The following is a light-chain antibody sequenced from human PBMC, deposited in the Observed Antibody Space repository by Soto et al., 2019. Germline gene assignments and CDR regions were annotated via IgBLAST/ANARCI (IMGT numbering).Light chain of an antibody. J-gene: IGLJ2*01. Sequence: QSVLTQPPSVSGAPGQRVTISCTGRRSNLGAGYDVHWYQHLPGTAPKLFIYANDNRPSGVPDRFSGSKSDTSASLAITGLQAEDEADYYGQSWDSSLSAVVFGGGTKVTVL. CDR3: QSWDSSLSAVV. CDR2: AND. CDR1: RSNLGAGYD. V-gene: IGLV1-40*01.